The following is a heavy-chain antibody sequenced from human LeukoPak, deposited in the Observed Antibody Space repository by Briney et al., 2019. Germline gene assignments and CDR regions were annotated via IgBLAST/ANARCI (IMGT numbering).Heavy chain of an antibody. Sequence: GGSLRLSCATSGFTFSSYGMYWVRQAPGKGLEWVAVIWYDGTNKYYGDSVKGRFTISRDNTKKSLFLQMNSLRAEDTAVYYCATYGANWGYYLDYWGQGTLVTVSS. D-gene: IGHD4-23*01. J-gene: IGHJ4*02. V-gene: IGHV3-33*03. CDR3: ATYGANWGYYLDY. CDR2: IWYDGTNK. CDR1: GFTFSSYG.